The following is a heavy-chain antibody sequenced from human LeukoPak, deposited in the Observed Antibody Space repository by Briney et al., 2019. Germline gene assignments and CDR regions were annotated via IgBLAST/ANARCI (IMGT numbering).Heavy chain of an antibody. D-gene: IGHD3-16*01. Sequence: GASVKVSCKASGYTFTGYYMHWVRQAPGQGLEWMGWINPNSGGTNYAQKFQGRVTMTRDTSINTAYMELSRLRSDDTAVYYCARAGSLGVLYPLKYWGQGTLVTVSS. CDR2: INPNSGGT. CDR1: GYTFTGYY. V-gene: IGHV1-2*02. CDR3: ARAGSLGVLYPLKY. J-gene: IGHJ4*02.